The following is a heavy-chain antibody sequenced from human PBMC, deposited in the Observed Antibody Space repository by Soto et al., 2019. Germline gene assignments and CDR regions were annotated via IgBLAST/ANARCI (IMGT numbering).Heavy chain of an antibody. CDR2: IYYSGST. CDR3: ARPHAALDYYDSSGYPVYYFDY. D-gene: IGHD3-22*01. CDR1: GGSISSSSYY. V-gene: IGHV4-39*01. Sequence: PSETLSLTCTVSGGSISSSSYYWGWIRQPPGKGLEWIGSIYYSGSTYYNPSLKSRVTISVDTSKNQFSLKLSSVTAADTAVYYCARPHAALDYYDSSGYPVYYFDYWGQGTLVTVSS. J-gene: IGHJ4*02.